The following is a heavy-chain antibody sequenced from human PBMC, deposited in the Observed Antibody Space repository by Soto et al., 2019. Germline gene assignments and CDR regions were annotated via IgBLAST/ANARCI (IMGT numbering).Heavy chain of an antibody. Sequence: EVQLVESGGGLVQPGGSLRLSCAASGFTFSSYWMSWVRQAPGKGLEWVANIKQDGSEKYYVDSVKGRFTISRDNAKNSLYLQMNSLRAEDTAVYYCARDSASIAAAGDYYYYGMDVWGQGTTVTVSS. V-gene: IGHV3-7*01. CDR2: IKQDGSEK. D-gene: IGHD6-13*01. CDR1: GFTFSSYW. J-gene: IGHJ6*02. CDR3: ARDSASIAAAGDYYYYGMDV.